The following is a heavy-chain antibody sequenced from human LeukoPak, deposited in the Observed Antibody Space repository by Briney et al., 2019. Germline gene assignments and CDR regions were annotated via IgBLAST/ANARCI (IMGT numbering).Heavy chain of an antibody. Sequence: PSETLSLTCTVSGGSISSGGYYWSWIRQPPGKGLEWIGYIYHSGSTYYNPSLKSRVTISVDRSKNQFSLKLSSVTAADTAVYYCARGRIAAAVPAFDYWGQGTLVTVSS. D-gene: IGHD6-13*01. CDR1: GGSISSGGYY. CDR2: IYHSGST. J-gene: IGHJ4*02. CDR3: ARGRIAAAVPAFDY. V-gene: IGHV4-30-2*01.